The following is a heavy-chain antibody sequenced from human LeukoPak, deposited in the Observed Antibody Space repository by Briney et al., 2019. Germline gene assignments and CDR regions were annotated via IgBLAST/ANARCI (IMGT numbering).Heavy chain of an antibody. CDR3: AREHSGYDQPEYYFDY. Sequence: SETLSLTCTVSGGSISSYYWSWIRQPPGKGLEWIGYIYYSGSTNYNPSLKSRVTISVDTSKNQFSLKLSSVTAADTAVYYCAREHSGYDQPEYYFDYWGRGTLVTVSS. J-gene: IGHJ4*02. D-gene: IGHD5-12*01. CDR2: IYYSGST. V-gene: IGHV4-59*01. CDR1: GGSISSYY.